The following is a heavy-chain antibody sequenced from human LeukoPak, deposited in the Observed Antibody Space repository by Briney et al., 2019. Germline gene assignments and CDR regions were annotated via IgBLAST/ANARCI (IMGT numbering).Heavy chain of an antibody. V-gene: IGHV4-39*01. CDR2: IYYSGST. D-gene: IGHD5-18*01. J-gene: IGHJ4*02. CDR1: GGSISSSSYY. CDR3: ARPGARYSYGPYFDY. Sequence: SETLSLTCTVSGGSISSSSYYWGWIRQPPGKGLEWIGSIYYSGSTYYNPSLKSRVTISVDTSKNQFSLKLSSVTAADTAVYYCARPGARYSYGPYFDYWGQGTLVAVSS.